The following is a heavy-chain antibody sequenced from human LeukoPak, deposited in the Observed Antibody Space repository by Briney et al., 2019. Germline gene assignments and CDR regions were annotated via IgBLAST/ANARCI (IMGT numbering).Heavy chain of an antibody. J-gene: IGHJ4*02. CDR3: ARRGYCSSTSCRGLARYFDY. CDR1: GGTFSSYA. Sequence: SVKVSCKASGGTFSSYAISWVRQAPGQGLEWMGGIIPIFGTANYAQKFQGRVTITADESMSTAYMELSSLRSEDTAVYYCARRGYCSSTSCRGLARYFDYWGQGTLVTVSS. V-gene: IGHV1-69*13. D-gene: IGHD2-2*01. CDR2: IIPIFGTA.